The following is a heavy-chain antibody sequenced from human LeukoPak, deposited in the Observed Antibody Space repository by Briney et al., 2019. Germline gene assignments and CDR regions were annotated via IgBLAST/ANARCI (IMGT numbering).Heavy chain of an antibody. CDR2: IYHSGST. D-gene: IGHD6-13*01. Sequence: PSETLSLTCTVSGYSISSGYYWGWIRQPPGKGLEWIGSIYHSGSTYYNPSLKSRVTISVDTSKNQFSLELSSVTAADTAVYYCAKWDSSSWYRGGYYYYYMDVWGKGTTVTVSS. CDR1: GYSISSGYY. J-gene: IGHJ6*03. CDR3: AKWDSSSWYRGGYYYYYMDV. V-gene: IGHV4-38-2*02.